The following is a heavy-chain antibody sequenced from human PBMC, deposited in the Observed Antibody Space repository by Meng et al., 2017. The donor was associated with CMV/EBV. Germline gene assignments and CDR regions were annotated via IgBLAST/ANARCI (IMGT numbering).Heavy chain of an antibody. D-gene: IGHD2-15*01. CDR2: IYYSGRT. CDR1: SSGGSY. V-gene: IGHV4-31*02. Sequence: SSGGSYWSCIRQHPGKGLEWIGYIYYSGRTYYNPSLESRVTISVDTSKNQFSLKLSSVTAADTAVYYCARDRGCSGGSCPSGWFDPWGQGTLVTVSS. J-gene: IGHJ5*02. CDR3: ARDRGCSGGSCPSGWFDP.